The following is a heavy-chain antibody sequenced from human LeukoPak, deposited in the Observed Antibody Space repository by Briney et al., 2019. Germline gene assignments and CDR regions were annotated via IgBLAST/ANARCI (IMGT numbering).Heavy chain of an antibody. J-gene: IGHJ3*02. CDR2: ISGSGGRT. CDR1: GFTFSSHG. V-gene: IGHV3-23*01. CDR3: ARELGIVGAPGADAFDI. Sequence: GGSLRLSCAASGFTFSSHGMNWVRQAPGKGLEWVSGISGSGGRTYYADSVKGRFTISRDNSKNTLYLQMNSLRAEDTAVYYCARELGIVGAPGADAFDIWGQGTMVTISS. D-gene: IGHD1-26*01.